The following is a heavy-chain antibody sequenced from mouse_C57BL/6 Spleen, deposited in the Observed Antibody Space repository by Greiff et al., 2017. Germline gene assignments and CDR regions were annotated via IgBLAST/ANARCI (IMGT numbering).Heavy chain of an antibody. J-gene: IGHJ1*03. CDR2: ISYDGSN. CDR1: GYSITSGYY. Sequence: ESGPGLVKPSQSLSLTCSVTGYSITSGYYWNWIRQFPGNKLEWMGYISYDGSNNYNPSLKNRISITRDTSKNQFYLKLNSVTTEDTATYYCAREFITTVVASFDVWGTGTTVTVSS. D-gene: IGHD1-1*01. V-gene: IGHV3-6*01. CDR3: AREFITTVVASFDV.